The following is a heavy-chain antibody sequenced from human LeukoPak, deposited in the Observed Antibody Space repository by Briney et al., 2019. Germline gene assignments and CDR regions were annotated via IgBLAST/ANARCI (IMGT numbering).Heavy chain of an antibody. V-gene: IGHV3-74*01. CDR2: INSDGSWT. D-gene: IGHD3-10*01. CDR3: VKAGFGLLSINDY. J-gene: IGHJ4*02. CDR1: GNYW. Sequence: GGSLRLSCAASGNYWMHWVRQVPGKGLVWVSHINSDGSWTSYADSVKGRFTISRDNSKNTLYLQMSSLRAEDTAVYYCVKAGFGLLSINDYWGQGTLVTVSS.